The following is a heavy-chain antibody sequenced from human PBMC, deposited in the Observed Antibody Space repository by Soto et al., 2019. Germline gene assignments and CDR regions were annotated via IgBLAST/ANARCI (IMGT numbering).Heavy chain of an antibody. V-gene: IGHV4-59*08. D-gene: IGHD4-17*01. CDR2: IYYSGST. CDR3: AVSGIGDYRTTDYYYYYYMDV. CDR1: GGSISSYY. J-gene: IGHJ6*03. Sequence: QVQLQESGPGLVKPSETLSLTCTVSGGSISSYYWSWIRQPPGKGLEWIGYIYYSGSTNYNPSLKSRVTISVDTSKNQFSLKLSSVTAADTAVYYCAVSGIGDYRTTDYYYYYYMDVWGKGTTVTVSS.